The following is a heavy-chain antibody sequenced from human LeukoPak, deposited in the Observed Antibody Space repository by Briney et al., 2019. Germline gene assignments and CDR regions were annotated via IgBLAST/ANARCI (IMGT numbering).Heavy chain of an antibody. CDR3: ANEMYSSSFSAYSWFDP. CDR2: TYYRSKWYN. CDR1: GDSVSSNSAA. Sequence: SQTLSLTCAISGDSVSSNSAAWNWIRQSPSRGLEWLGRTYYRSKWYNDYAVSVKSRLTINPDTSKNQFSLQLNSMTPEDTAVYYCANEMYSSSFSAYSWFDPWGQGTLVTVSS. J-gene: IGHJ5*02. V-gene: IGHV6-1*01. D-gene: IGHD6-6*01.